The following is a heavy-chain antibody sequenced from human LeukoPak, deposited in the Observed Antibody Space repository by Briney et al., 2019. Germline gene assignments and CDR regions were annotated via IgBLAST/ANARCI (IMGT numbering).Heavy chain of an antibody. Sequence: PGGSLRLSCAASGFTFSTYSMNWVRQAPGKGLEWVSSISSSSSYIYYADSVKGRFTISRDNAKNSLYLQMNSLRAEDTAVYYCAREHYGDGYFDYWGQGTLVTVSS. J-gene: IGHJ4*02. CDR1: GFTFSTYS. D-gene: IGHD4-17*01. CDR3: AREHYGDGYFDY. CDR2: ISSSSSYI. V-gene: IGHV3-21*01.